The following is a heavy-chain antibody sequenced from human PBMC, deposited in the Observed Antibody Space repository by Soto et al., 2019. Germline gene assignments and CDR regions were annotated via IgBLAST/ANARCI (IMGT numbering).Heavy chain of an antibody. CDR2: INHSGST. CDR1: GGSISSYY. D-gene: IGHD3-10*01. Sequence: PSETLSLTCTVSGGSISSYYWSWFRQPPGKGLEWIGEINHSGSTNYNPSLKSRVTISVDTSKNQFSLKLSSVTAADTAVYYCARERGGSGSGSYYYYMDVWGKGTTVTVSS. J-gene: IGHJ6*03. CDR3: ARERGGSGSGSYYYYMDV. V-gene: IGHV4-34*01.